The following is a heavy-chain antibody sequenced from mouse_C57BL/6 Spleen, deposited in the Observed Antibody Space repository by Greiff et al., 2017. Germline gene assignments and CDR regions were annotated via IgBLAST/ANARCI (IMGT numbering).Heavy chain of an antibody. CDR1: GFTFSSYA. V-gene: IGHV5-4*01. J-gene: IGHJ3*01. D-gene: IGHD2-5*01. CDR3: ARDPSYSNYDPGFAY. Sequence: EVKLVESGGGLAKPGGSLKLSCAASGFTFSSYAMSWVRQTPEKRLEWVATISAGGSYTYYPDNVKGRFTISRDNAKNNLYLQMSHLKSEDTAMYYCARDPSYSNYDPGFAYWGQGTLVTVSA. CDR2: ISAGGSYT.